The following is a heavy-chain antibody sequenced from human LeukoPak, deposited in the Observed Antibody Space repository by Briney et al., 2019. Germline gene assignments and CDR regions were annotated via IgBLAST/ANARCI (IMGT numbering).Heavy chain of an antibody. CDR2: IYYSGST. Sequence: SQTLSLTCTVSGGSISSGGYYWSWIRQPPGKGLEWIVYIYYSGSTNYNPSLKSRVTISVDTSKNQFSLKLSSVTAADTAVYYCARAAVAGWVFDYWGQGTLVTVSS. V-gene: IGHV4-61*08. D-gene: IGHD6-19*01. CDR3: ARAAVAGWVFDY. J-gene: IGHJ4*02. CDR1: GGSISSGGYY.